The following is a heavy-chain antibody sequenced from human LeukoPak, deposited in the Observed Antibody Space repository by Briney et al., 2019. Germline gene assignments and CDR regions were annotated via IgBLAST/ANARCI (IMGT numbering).Heavy chain of an antibody. CDR3: ASFGELSGFDY. J-gene: IGHJ4*02. V-gene: IGHV4-59*08. D-gene: IGHD3-10*01. CDR2: IYYSGST. CDR1: GGSISSYY. Sequence: PSETLSLTCTVSGGSISSYYWSWIRQPPGKGLEWIGYIYYSGSTNYNPSLRSRVTISVDTSKNQFSLKLSSVTAADTAVYYCASFGELSGFDYWGQGTLVTVSS.